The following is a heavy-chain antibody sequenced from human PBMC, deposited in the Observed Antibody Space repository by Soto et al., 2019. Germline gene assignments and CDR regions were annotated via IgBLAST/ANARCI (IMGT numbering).Heavy chain of an antibody. CDR1: GYSFSSNW. CDR2: TYPPDSDT. V-gene: IGHV5-51*01. D-gene: IGHD3-9*01. J-gene: IGHJ4*02. Sequence: EVQLVQSGAEVKKPGESLKISCKGSGYSFSSNWIGWVRQIPGKGLEWMGSTYPPDSDTRYSPSFRGQVTISADNSINTAYLQWSSLKASDTAMYYCARSRTLRYFDWLYDYLGQGTLVTVSS. CDR3: ARSRTLRYFDWLYDY.